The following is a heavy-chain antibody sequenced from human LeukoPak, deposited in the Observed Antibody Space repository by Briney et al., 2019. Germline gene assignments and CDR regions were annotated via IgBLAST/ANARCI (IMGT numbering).Heavy chain of an antibody. CDR3: ARQKGDILTGYPQSPSWFDP. J-gene: IGHJ5*02. D-gene: IGHD3-9*01. V-gene: IGHV1-69*04. CDR1: GGTFSSYA. Sequence: GSSVKVSCKAFGGTFSSYAISWVRQAPGQGLEWMGRIIPILGIANYAQKFQGRVTITADKSTSTAYMELSSLRSEDTAVYYCARQKGDILTGYPQSPSWFDPWGQGTLVTVSS. CDR2: IIPILGIA.